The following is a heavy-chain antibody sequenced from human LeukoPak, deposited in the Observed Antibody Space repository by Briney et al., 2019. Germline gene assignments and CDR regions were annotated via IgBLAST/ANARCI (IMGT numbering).Heavy chain of an antibody. CDR2: IIPIFGTA. CDR3: ARGTRTTVVTGGQFDY. J-gene: IGHJ4*02. CDR1: GGTFSSYA. V-gene: IGHV1-69*13. Sequence: SVTVSCKASGGTFSSYAISWVRQAPGQGLEWMGGIIPIFGTANYAQKFQGRVTITADESTSTAYMELSSLRSEDTAVYYCARGTRTTVVTGGQFDYWGQGTLVTVSS. D-gene: IGHD4-23*01.